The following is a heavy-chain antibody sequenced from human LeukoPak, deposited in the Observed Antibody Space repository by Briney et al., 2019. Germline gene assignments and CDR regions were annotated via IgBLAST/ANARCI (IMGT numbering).Heavy chain of an antibody. Sequence: PSETLSLTCTVSGGSISSYYWSWIRQTPGKGLEWIGYIYYSGSSYYNPSLKSRVTISVDTSRNQFSLKLSSVTAADTAVYYCARLMFEGMDVWGQGTTVTVSS. J-gene: IGHJ6*02. V-gene: IGHV4-59*08. CDR3: ARLMFEGMDV. CDR2: IYYSGSS. D-gene: IGHD3-10*02. CDR1: GGSISSYY.